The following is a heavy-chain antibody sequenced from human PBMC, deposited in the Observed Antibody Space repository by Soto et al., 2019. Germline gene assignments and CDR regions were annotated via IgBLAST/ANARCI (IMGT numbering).Heavy chain of an antibody. D-gene: IGHD3-22*01. V-gene: IGHV4-30-2*01. Sequence: QLQLPQSGSGLVNPSQTLSLTCAVSGGSISSGGYSWSWIRQPPGKGLEWIGYVYHSGSTYYNPSLNSRVTISVDRAKNQFSLKLSSVPAADTAVYYCARDQGGDSSAHTNAYPEYFQHWGQGTLVTVSS. CDR1: GGSISSGGYS. CDR3: ARDQGGDSSAHTNAYPEYFQH. J-gene: IGHJ1*01. CDR2: VYHSGST.